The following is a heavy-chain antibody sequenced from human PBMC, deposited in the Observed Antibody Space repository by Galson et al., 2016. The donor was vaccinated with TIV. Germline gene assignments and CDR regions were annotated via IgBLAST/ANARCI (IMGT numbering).Heavy chain of an antibody. Sequence: SVKVSCRASGDIFSYHYISWVRQAPGQGLEWMGLINPGAGGTTYAQNLQGRLSMTRDTSTSTVYMELSSLRSEDTAVYYCSTVRACGGYCYYSDSWGQGALVTVSS. CDR3: STVRACGGYCYYSDS. CDR2: INPGAGGT. J-gene: IGHJ4*02. V-gene: IGHV1-46*01. CDR1: GDIFSYHY. D-gene: IGHD2-21*02.